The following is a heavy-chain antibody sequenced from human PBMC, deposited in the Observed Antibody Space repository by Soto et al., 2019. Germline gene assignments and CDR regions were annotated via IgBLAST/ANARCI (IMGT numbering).Heavy chain of an antibody. V-gene: IGHV3-30*04. J-gene: IGHJ4*02. D-gene: IGHD2-2*02. CDR1: GFTFSSYA. CDR3: ARDPADIVVVPAAIYFDN. CDR2: ISYDGSNK. Sequence: GGSLILSCAASGFTFSSYAMHWVRQAPGKGLEWVAVISYDGSNKYYADSRKGRFTISRDKTKNTLYLQMNSLGAEDAAVYYCARDPADIVVVPAAIYFDNWGQGTLVTVSS.